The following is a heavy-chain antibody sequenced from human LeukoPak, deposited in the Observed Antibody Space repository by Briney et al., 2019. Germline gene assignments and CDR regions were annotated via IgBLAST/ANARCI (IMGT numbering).Heavy chain of an antibody. CDR2: ISGSGGST. D-gene: IGHD2-2*01. J-gene: IGHJ6*02. Sequence: GGSLRLSCAASGFTFSSYAMSWVRQAPGKGLEWVSAISGSGGSTYYADSVKGRFTISRDNSKNTLYLQMNSLRAEDTAVYYCAKGGRWYQLPHQRDYYYGMDVWGQGTTVTVSS. V-gene: IGHV3-23*01. CDR3: AKGGRWYQLPHQRDYYYGMDV. CDR1: GFTFSSYA.